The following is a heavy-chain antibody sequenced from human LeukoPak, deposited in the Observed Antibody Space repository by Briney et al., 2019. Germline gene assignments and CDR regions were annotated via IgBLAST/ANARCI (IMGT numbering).Heavy chain of an antibody. D-gene: IGHD3-10*02. CDR1: GFTFSSYE. CDR2: ISSGSTI. V-gene: IGHV3-48*03. Sequence: GGSLRLSCAASGFTFSSYEMNWVRQAPGKGLEWVSYISSGSTIYYADSVRGRFTISRDNAKNSLYLQMNSLRAEDTAVYYCAELGITMIGGVWGKGTTVTISS. CDR3: AELGITMIGGV. J-gene: IGHJ6*04.